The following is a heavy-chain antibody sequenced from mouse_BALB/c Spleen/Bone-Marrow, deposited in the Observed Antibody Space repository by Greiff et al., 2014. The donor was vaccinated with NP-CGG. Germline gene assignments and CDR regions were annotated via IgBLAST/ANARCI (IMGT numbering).Heavy chain of an antibody. Sequence: VQLQESRISLAEPGVSLKLSCAASGFSFSRYCMSWVRQAPGKGLEWIGEINPYSSTINYTPTLKDKFIMSRDNAKNTAYLQMNKVRSEDTAFYYCARLSYKGSLVVWGAGNTVTVSS. CDR3: ARLSYKGSLVV. D-gene: IGHD2-12*01. CDR2: INPYSSTI. CDR1: GFSFSRYC. J-gene: IGHJ1*01. V-gene: IGHV4-1*02.